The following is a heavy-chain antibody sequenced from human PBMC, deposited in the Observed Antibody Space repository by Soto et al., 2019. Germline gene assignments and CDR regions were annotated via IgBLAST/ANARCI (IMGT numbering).Heavy chain of an antibody. V-gene: IGHV1-2*04. Sequence: ASVKVSCKASGYTFTDYYVHWVRQAPGQGLEWMGRINPNSGATNYAQKFQGWVTMTTDTSISTVYMELSSLRSEDTAVYYCARGILGELSSHFDYWGQGTLVTVSS. CDR3: ARGILGELSSHFDY. J-gene: IGHJ4*02. CDR1: GYTFTDYY. CDR2: INPNSGAT. D-gene: IGHD3-10*01.